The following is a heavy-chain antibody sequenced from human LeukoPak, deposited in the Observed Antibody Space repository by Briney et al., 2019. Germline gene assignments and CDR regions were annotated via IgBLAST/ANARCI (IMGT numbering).Heavy chain of an antibody. D-gene: IGHD2-15*01. CDR1: GYTFTGYY. Sequence: ASAKVSCKASGYTFTGYYMHWVRQAPGQGLEWMGWINPNSGGTNYAQKFQGRVTMTRDTSISTAYMELSRLRSDDTAVYYCARGVVVVAAISSPVDYWGQGTLVTVSS. CDR3: ARGVVVVAAISSPVDY. CDR2: INPNSGGT. V-gene: IGHV1-2*02. J-gene: IGHJ4*02.